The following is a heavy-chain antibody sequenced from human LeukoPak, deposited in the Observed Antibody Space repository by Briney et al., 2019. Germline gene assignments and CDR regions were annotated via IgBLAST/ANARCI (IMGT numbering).Heavy chain of an antibody. Sequence: SETLSLTCTVSGGSISSYYWSWIRQPAGKGLEWIGRIYTNGSTNYNPSLKSRVTMSVDTSKNQFSLKLSSVTAADTAVYYCARGVYDYVWGGALWYFDLWGRGTLVTVSS. V-gene: IGHV4-4*07. CDR1: GGSISSYY. CDR2: IYTNGST. J-gene: IGHJ2*01. CDR3: ARGVYDYVWGGALWYFDL. D-gene: IGHD3-16*01.